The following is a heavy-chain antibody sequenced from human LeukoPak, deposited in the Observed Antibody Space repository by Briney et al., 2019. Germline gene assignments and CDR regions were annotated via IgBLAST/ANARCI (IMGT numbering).Heavy chain of an antibody. CDR2: INPNSGGT. CDR3: ATGRTLRYYYDSSGYLDAFDI. V-gene: IGHV1-2*02. J-gene: IGHJ3*02. D-gene: IGHD3-22*01. CDR1: GYTFTGYY. Sequence: ASVKVSCKASGYTFTGYYMHWVRQAPGQGLEWMGWINPNSGGTNYAQKFQGRVTMTRDTSISTAYMELSSLRSEDTAVYYCATGRTLRYYYDSSGYLDAFDIWGQGTMVTVSS.